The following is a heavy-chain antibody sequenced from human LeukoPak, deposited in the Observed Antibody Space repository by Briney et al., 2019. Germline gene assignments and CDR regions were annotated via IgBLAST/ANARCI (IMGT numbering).Heavy chain of an antibody. Sequence: GESLKISCKGSGYSFTSYWIGWVRQMPGKGLEWMGIIYPDDSDTRYSPSFQGQVTISADKSINTAYLQWSSLKASDTAMYYCARRSRRFGEFYLEYWGQGTLVTLSS. CDR2: IYPDDSDT. CDR1: GYSFTSYW. D-gene: IGHD3-10*01. V-gene: IGHV5-51*01. CDR3: ARRSRRFGEFYLEY. J-gene: IGHJ4*02.